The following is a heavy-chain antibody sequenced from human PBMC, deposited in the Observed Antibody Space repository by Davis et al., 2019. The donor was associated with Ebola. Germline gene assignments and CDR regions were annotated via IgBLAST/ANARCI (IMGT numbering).Heavy chain of an antibody. CDR1: GFTFSSYW. CDR3: ARDECSGGSCYSGAPDY. CDR2: ISHDGSNK. J-gene: IGHJ4*02. D-gene: IGHD2-15*01. Sequence: GESLKISCGGSGFTFSSYWMTWVRQAPGKGLEWVAVISHDGSNKYYADSVKGRFTISRDNSKNTLYLQMNSLRAEDTAVHYCARDECSGGSCYSGAPDYWGQGTLVTVSS. V-gene: IGHV3-30-3*01.